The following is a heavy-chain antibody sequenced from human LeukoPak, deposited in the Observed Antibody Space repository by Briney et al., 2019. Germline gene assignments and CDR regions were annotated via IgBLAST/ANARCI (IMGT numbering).Heavy chain of an antibody. V-gene: IGHV1-46*01. CDR1: GYTCTSYY. J-gene: IGHJ6*03. CDR2: INPSGGST. Sequence: ASVNVSCKASGYTCTSYYMHWVRQAPGQGLEWMGIINPSGGSTSYAQKFQGRVTMTRDTSTSTAYMELSRLRSDDTAVYYCARRYAAIFGGSYYYMDVWGKGTTVTVSS. CDR3: ARRYAAIFGGSYYYMDV. D-gene: IGHD3-3*01.